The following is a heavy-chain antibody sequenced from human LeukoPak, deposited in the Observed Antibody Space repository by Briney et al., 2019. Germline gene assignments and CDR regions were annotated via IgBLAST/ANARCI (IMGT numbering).Heavy chain of an antibody. D-gene: IGHD3-10*01. CDR1: GGTFSSYA. CDR3: ARDRGWRSGYYFDY. Sequence: GSSVKVSCKASGGTFSSYAISWVRQAPGQGLEWMGGIIPIFGTANYAQKFQGRVTITADKSTSTAYMEPSSLRSEDTAVYYCARDRGWRSGYYFDYWGQGTLVTVSS. V-gene: IGHV1-69*06. J-gene: IGHJ4*02. CDR2: IIPIFGTA.